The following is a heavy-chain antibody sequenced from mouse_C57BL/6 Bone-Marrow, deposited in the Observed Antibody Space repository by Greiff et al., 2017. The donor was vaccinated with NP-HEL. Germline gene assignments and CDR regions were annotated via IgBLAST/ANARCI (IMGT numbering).Heavy chain of an antibody. CDR1: GFTFSSYA. V-gene: IGHV5-4*01. D-gene: IGHD2-5*01. CDR2: ISDGGSYT. J-gene: IGHJ4*01. CDR3: AREVYSNYLYYYAMDY. Sequence: EVQGVESGGGLVKPGGSLKLSCAASGFTFSSYAMSWVRQTPEKRLEWVATISDGGSYTYYPDNVKGRFTISRDKAKNNLYLQMSHLKSEDTAMYYCAREVYSNYLYYYAMDYWGQGTSVTVSS.